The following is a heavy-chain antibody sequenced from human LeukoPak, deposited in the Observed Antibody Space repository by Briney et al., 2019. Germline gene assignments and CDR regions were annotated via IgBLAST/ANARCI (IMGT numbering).Heavy chain of an antibody. CDR1: GGSISSGDYY. Sequence: SQTLSLTCTVSGGSISSGDYYWSWIRQPPGKGLEWIGYIYYSGSTYYNPSLKSRVTISVDTSKNQFSLKLRSVTAADTAVYHCVRLGNREFDSWGQGTLVTVSS. V-gene: IGHV4-30-4*01. D-gene: IGHD2/OR15-2a*01. CDR3: VRLGNREFDS. CDR2: IYYSGST. J-gene: IGHJ4*02.